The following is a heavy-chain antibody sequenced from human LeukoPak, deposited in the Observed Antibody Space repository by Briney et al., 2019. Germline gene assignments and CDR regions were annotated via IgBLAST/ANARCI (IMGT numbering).Heavy chain of an antibody. CDR2: IYSGGST. V-gene: IGHV3-53*01. J-gene: IGHJ4*02. Sequence: AGGSLRLSCAASGFTVSSSYMSWVREAPGKGLEWVSLIYSGGSTYYAASVKGRFTISRDNSKNTLYLQRNSLRPEDTAVYYCAKGYNYAYEYWGQGTLVTVSS. CDR1: GFTVSSSY. CDR3: AKGYNYAYEY. D-gene: IGHD5-18*01.